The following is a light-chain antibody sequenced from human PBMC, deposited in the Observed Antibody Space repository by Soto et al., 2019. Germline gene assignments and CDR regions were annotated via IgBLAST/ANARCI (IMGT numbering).Light chain of an antibody. J-gene: IGKJ2*01. V-gene: IGKV3-20*01. CDR1: QSVSSSY. CDR2: GAS. Sequence: EIVLTQSPGILSLSPGERATLSCRASQSVSSSYLAWYQQKPGQAPRLLIYGASSRATGIPDRFSCSGSGTDFTLTISRLEPEDFAVYYCQHYGNSPPMYTFGQGTKLEI. CDR3: QHYGNSPPMYT.